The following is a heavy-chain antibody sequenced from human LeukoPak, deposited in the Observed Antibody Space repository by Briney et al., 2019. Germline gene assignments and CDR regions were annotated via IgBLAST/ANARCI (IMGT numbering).Heavy chain of an antibody. CDR1: GFTFSSFE. D-gene: IGHD1-26*01. J-gene: IGHJ4*02. Sequence: PGGSLRLSCVASGFTFSSFEMNWVRQAPGKGLEWVSYMSSSGSTIYHADSVKGRFTISRDNAKNSLYPQMNSLRAEDTAVYYCARGPSYQGGFDYWGQGTLVTVSS. CDR2: MSSSGSTI. V-gene: IGHV3-48*03. CDR3: ARGPSYQGGFDY.